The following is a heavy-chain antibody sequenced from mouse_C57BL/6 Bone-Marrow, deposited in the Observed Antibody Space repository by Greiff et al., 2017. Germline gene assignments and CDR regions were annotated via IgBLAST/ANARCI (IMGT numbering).Heavy chain of an antibody. CDR3: AGPAWFAY. CDR2: IDPENGDT. V-gene: IGHV14-4*01. Sequence: EVQLQQSGAELVRPGASVKLSCTASGFNIKDDYMHWVKQRPEQGLEWIGWIDPENGDTEYASKFQGKATITADKSSNTAYMQLNSLTSEDSAVYFCAGPAWFAYWGQGTLVTVSA. CDR1: GFNIKDDY. J-gene: IGHJ3*01.